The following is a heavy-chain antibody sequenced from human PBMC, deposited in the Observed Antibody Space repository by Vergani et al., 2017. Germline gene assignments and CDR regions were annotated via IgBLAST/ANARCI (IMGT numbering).Heavy chain of an antibody. CDR1: GGTFSSYT. CDR2: IIPILGIA. D-gene: IGHD5-24*01. V-gene: IGHV1-69*02. Sequence: QVQLVQSGAEVKKPGSSVKVSCKASGGTFSSYTISWVRQAPGQGLEWMGRIIPILGIANYAQKFQGRVTMTADKSTSTAYMELSSLRAEDTAVYYCASQAGAQMVAIDYWGQGTLVTVSS. J-gene: IGHJ4*02. CDR3: ASQAGAQMVAIDY.